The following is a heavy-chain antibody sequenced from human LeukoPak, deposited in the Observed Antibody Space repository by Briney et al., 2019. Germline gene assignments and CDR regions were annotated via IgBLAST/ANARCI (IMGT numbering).Heavy chain of an antibody. V-gene: IGHV3-23*01. D-gene: IGHD3-10*01. CDR1: GFTFSSYG. J-gene: IGHJ4*02. Sequence: GGSLRLSCAASGFTFSSYGMSWVRQAPGKGLEWVSAISGSGGSTYYADSVKGRFTISRDNSKNTLYLQMNSQRAEDTAVYYCAKGGSGRGPLDYWGQGTLVTVSS. CDR2: ISGSGGST. CDR3: AKGGSGRGPLDY.